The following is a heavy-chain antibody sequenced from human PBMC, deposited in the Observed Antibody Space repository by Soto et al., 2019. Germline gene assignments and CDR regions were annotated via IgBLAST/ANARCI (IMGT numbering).Heavy chain of an antibody. CDR1: GYTFTSYY. D-gene: IGHD3-16*01. CDR2: INPSGGST. J-gene: IGHJ3*02. V-gene: IGHV1-46*01. CDR3: ARDLLVLVAKRDYSDVFAI. Sequence: ASVKVSCKASGYTFTSYYMHWVRQAPGQGLEWMGIINPSGGSTSYAQKFQGRVTMTRDTSTSTVYMELSSLRSEDTAVYYCARDLLVLVAKRDYSDVFAIWGQRTIVTVSS.